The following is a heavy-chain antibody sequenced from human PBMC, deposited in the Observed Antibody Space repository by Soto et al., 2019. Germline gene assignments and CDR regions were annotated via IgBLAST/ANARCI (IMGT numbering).Heavy chain of an antibody. Sequence: GGSMRLSCAASGFTFSSSWMSWVRQAPGKGLEWVANIKEDGSEKDYVDPVKGRFTITRDNAKNSLYLQMNNLRAEDTAVYFCTRKRFSMDVWGQGTTVTVSS. CDR3: TRKRFSMDV. CDR1: GFTFSSSW. CDR2: IKEDGSEK. J-gene: IGHJ6*02. V-gene: IGHV3-7*03.